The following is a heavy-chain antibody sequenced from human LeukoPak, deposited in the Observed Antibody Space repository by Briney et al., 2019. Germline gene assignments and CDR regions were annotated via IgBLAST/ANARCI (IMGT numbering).Heavy chain of an antibody. D-gene: IGHD3-22*01. CDR3: ARESYYYDSSGYYF. CDR1: GFTFSSYG. J-gene: IGHJ4*02. CDR2: IKQDGSEK. V-gene: IGHV3-7*03. Sequence: GGSLRLSCAASGFTFSSYGMHWVRQAPGKGLEWVANIKQDGSEKYYVDSVKGRFTISRDNAKNSLYLQMNSLRAEDTAVYYCARESYYYDSSGYYFWGQGTLVTVSS.